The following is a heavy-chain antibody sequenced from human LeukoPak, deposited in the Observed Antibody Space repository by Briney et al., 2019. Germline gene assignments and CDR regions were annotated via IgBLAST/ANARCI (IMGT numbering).Heavy chain of an antibody. CDR1: GFTFSDFA. Sequence: PGGTLRLSCAASGFTFSDFAMSWVRQAPGKGLEWVSTISDGGSVTYYADSVKGRFTISRDNSKNTLFLQMSSLRAEDTAVYYCAGGETIFGVDRDAFDIWGQGTMVTVSS. CDR2: ISDGGSVT. J-gene: IGHJ3*02. V-gene: IGHV3-23*01. D-gene: IGHD3-3*01. CDR3: AGGETIFGVDRDAFDI.